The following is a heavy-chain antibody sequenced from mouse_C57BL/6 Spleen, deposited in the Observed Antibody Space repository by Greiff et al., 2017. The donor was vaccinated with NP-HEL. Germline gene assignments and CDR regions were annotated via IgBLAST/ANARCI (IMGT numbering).Heavy chain of an antibody. V-gene: IGHV3-6*01. CDR1: GYSITSGYY. CDR2: ISYDGSN. CDR3: ARGRELLSSFAY. J-gene: IGHJ3*01. Sequence: VQLKESGPGLVKPSQSLSLTCSVTGYSITSGYYWNWIRQFPGNKLEWMGYISYDGSNNYNPSLKNRISITRDTSKNQFFLKLNSVTTEDTATYYCARGRELLSSFAYWGQGTLVTVSA. D-gene: IGHD1-1*01.